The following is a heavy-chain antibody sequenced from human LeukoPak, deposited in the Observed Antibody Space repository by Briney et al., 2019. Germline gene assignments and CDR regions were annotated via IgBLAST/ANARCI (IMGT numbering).Heavy chain of an antibody. Sequence: SETLSLTCTVSGGSISSYYWSWIRQPPGKGLEWIGYIYYTGSTNYNPSFKSRVTISVDTSKNQFSLNLGSVTAADTALYYCARVRSHGSGPEDFDYWGQGTLVTVSS. CDR2: IYYTGST. D-gene: IGHD3-10*01. CDR3: ARVRSHGSGPEDFDY. CDR1: GGSISSYY. J-gene: IGHJ4*02. V-gene: IGHV4-59*01.